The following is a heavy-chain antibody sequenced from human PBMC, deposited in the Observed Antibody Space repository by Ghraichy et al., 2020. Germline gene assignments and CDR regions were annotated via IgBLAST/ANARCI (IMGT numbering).Heavy chain of an antibody. D-gene: IGHD3-10*01. V-gene: IGHV1-24*01. CDR1: GYTLTELS. J-gene: IGHJ5*02. CDR2: FDPEDGET. CDR3: ATSAGVRGVHYETGWFDP. Sequence: ASVKVSCKVSGYTLTELSMHWVRQAPGKGLEWMGGFDPEDGETIYAQKFQGRVTMTEDTSTDTAYMELSSLRSEDTAVYYCATSAGVRGVHYETGWFDPWGQGTLVTVSS.